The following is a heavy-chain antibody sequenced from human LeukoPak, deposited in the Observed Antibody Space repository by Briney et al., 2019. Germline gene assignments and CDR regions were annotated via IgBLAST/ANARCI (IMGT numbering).Heavy chain of an antibody. Sequence: PSQTLSLTCTVSGGSISSGSYYWSWIRQPPGKGLEWIGEINHSGSTNYNPSLKSRVTISVDTSKNQFSLKLSSVTAADTAVYYCARRVYGDYRNLFRGYYFDYWGQGTLVTVSS. CDR1: GGSISSGSYY. D-gene: IGHD4-17*01. CDR3: ARRVYGDYRNLFRGYYFDY. V-gene: IGHV4-39*07. J-gene: IGHJ4*02. CDR2: INHSGST.